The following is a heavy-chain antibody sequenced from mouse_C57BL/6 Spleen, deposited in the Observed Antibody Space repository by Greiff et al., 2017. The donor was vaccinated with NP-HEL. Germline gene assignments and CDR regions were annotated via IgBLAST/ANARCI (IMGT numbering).Heavy chain of an antibody. CDR1: GFTFSSYA. CDR2: ISDGGSYT. D-gene: IGHD4-1*01. V-gene: IGHV5-4*01. Sequence: EVKLMESGGGLVKPGGSLKLSCAASGFTFSSYAMSWVRQTPEKRLEWVATISDGGSYTYYPDNVKGRFTISRDNAKNNLYLQMSHLKSEDTAMYYCARDQGGTLYAMDCWGQGTSVTVSS. J-gene: IGHJ4*01. CDR3: ARDQGGTLYAMDC.